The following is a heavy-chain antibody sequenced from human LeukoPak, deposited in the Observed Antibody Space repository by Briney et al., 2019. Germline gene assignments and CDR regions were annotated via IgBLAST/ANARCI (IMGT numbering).Heavy chain of an antibody. D-gene: IGHD3-10*01. Sequence: GGSLRLSCAASEFXFSSYAMSWVRQAPGKGLEWVSRISGSSGRTYYTDSVTGRFTISRDNSKNMVYLQMNSLRAEDTAIYYCARDDAADGGYLDHWGQGTLVTVSS. CDR2: ISGSSGRT. J-gene: IGHJ4*02. V-gene: IGHV3-23*01. CDR1: EFXFSSYA. CDR3: ARDDAADGGYLDH.